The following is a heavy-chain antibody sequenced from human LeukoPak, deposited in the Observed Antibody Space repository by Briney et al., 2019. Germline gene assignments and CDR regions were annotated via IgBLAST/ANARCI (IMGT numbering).Heavy chain of an antibody. J-gene: IGHJ4*02. CDR2: IYSGGST. Sequence: GSLRLSCAASGFTVSSNYMSWVRQAPGKGLEWVSVIYSGGSTYYADSVKGRFTISRDNSKNTLYLQMNSLRAEDTAVYYCARERDMRGYFDYWGQGTLVTVSS. CDR3: ARERDMRGYFDY. CDR1: GFTVSSNY. D-gene: IGHD3-10*01. V-gene: IGHV3-66*01.